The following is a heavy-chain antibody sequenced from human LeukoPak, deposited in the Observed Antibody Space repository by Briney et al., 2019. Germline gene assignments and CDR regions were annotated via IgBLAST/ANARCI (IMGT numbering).Heavy chain of an antibody. CDR2: ISSSGGTI. CDR3: AKSHDSSGSDY. J-gene: IGHJ4*02. CDR1: GFTFSNHE. D-gene: IGHD3-22*01. Sequence: GGSLRLSCATSGFTFSNHEMNWVRQAPGKGPEWLSYISSSGGTIYYADSVKGRFTTSRDNSKNTLYLQMNSLRAEDTAVYYCAKSHDSSGSDYWGQGTLVTVSS. V-gene: IGHV3-48*03.